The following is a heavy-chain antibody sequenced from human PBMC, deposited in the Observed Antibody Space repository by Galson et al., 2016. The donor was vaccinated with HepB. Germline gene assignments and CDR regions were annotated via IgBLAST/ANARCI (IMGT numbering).Heavy chain of an antibody. CDR3: ATVGVVVTAPPTD. CDR2: ISSSSDYT. D-gene: IGHD2-21*02. Sequence: SLRLSCAASGFTLSDYYMSWIRQAPGKGLEWVSYISSSSDYTNYADSVKGRFTISRDNAKSSLYLHMNSLRAEDTAVYYCATVGVVVTAPPTDWGQGTLVTVSS. CDR1: GFTLSDYY. V-gene: IGHV3-11*06. J-gene: IGHJ4*02.